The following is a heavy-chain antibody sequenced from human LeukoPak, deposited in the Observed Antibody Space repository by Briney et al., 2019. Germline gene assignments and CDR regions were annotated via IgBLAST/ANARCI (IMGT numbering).Heavy chain of an antibody. Sequence: GASVKVSCKASGYTFTGYYMHWVRQAPGQGLEWMGWINPNSGGTNYAQKLQGRVTMTTDTSTSTAYMELRSLRSDDTAVYYCARLRISWNDEEEPLFDYWGQGTLVTVSS. CDR3: ARLRISWNDEEEPLFDY. J-gene: IGHJ4*02. V-gene: IGHV1-2*02. CDR2: INPNSGGT. CDR1: GYTFTGYY. D-gene: IGHD1-1*01.